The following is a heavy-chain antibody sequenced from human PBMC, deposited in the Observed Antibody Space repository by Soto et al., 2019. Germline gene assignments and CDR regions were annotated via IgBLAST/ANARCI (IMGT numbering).Heavy chain of an antibody. D-gene: IGHD2-15*01. CDR3: ARDRRIVVVVAATNTEYYYYGMDV. CDR2: IIPIFGTA. Sequence: SVKVSCKASGGTFSSYAISWVRQAPGQGLEWMGGIIPIFGTANYAQKFQGRVTITADESTSTAYMELSSLRSEDTAVYYCARDRRIVVVVAATNTEYYYYGMDVWGQGTTVTVSS. V-gene: IGHV1-69*13. J-gene: IGHJ6*02. CDR1: GGTFSSYA.